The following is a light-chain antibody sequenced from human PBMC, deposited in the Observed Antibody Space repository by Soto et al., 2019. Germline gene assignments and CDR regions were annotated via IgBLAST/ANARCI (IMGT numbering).Light chain of an antibody. J-gene: IGKJ4*01. CDR2: DAS. CDR3: QRYGTSFS. CDR1: QSVYNNY. Sequence: EIVLTQSPGTLSLSPGDRATLSCRASQSVYNNYLAWYQQKPGQAPRLLIYDASARFTGIPDRFSGSGSGTEFTLTISRLEREDFAVYYCQRYGTSFSFGGGTKVEIK. V-gene: IGKV3-20*01.